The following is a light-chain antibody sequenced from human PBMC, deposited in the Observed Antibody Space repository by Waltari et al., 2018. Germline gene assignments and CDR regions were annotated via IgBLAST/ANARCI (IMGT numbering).Light chain of an antibody. CDR2: GNS. V-gene: IGLV1-40*01. CDR1: SSNIGAGYD. CDR3: QSYDSSLSAVV. J-gene: IGLJ2*01. Sequence: QSVLTQPPSVSGAPGQRVTISCTGSSSNIGAGYDVHWYQQRPGTAPKPLIYGNSYRPSGVPDRFSGSKSGTSASLAITGLQAEDEADYYCQSYDSSLSAVVFGGGTKLTVL.